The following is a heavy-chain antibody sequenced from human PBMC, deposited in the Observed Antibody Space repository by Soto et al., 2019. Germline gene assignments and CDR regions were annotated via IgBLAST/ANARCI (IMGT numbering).Heavy chain of an antibody. V-gene: IGHV3-11*01. D-gene: IGHD2-8*02. CDR2: ISRSGVNI. CDR1: GFTFSDYH. J-gene: IGHJ5*02. Sequence: PGGSLRLSCAASGFTFSDYHMAWIRQAPGKGLEWISYISRSGVNIYYADSVKGRFTISRDNVKNSLCLQMNSLRAADTAVYYCARESSGQAPNTYFDPWGQGTLVTVSS. CDR3: ARESSGQAPNTYFDP.